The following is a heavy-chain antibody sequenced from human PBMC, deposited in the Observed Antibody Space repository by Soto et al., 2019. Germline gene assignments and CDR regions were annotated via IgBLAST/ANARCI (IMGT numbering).Heavy chain of an antibody. J-gene: IGHJ6*02. CDR2: IIPIFGTA. CDR1: VGTFSSYA. Sequence: QVQLVQSGAEVKKPGSSVKVSCKASVGTFSSYAISWVRQAHGQVLEWMGGIIPIFGTANYAQKFQGRVTITADDSTSTAYMELSSLRYEDTYVYYCACVYYYYGMDVCGQGTTVTVSS. CDR3: ACVYYYYGMDV. V-gene: IGHV1-69*01.